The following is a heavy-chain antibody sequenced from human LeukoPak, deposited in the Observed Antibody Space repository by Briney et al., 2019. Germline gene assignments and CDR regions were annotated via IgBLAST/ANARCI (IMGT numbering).Heavy chain of an antibody. CDR1: GFTFSSYS. Sequence: PGGSLRLSCAASGFTFSSYSMNWVRQAPGKGLEWVSYISSSGTTIDYADSVKGRFPISRDNAKNTLYLQRNSLRDEDTAVYYCARVWGLAVAGGEIENCGQGTLVTVSS. CDR2: ISSSGTTI. V-gene: IGHV3-48*02. J-gene: IGHJ4*02. D-gene: IGHD6-13*01. CDR3: ARVWGLAVAGGEIEN.